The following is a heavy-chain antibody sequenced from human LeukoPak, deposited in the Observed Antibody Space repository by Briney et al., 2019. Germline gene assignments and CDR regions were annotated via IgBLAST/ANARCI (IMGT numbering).Heavy chain of an antibody. CDR3: ARDRDGYNFDY. Sequence: GGSLRLSCAASGFTFSSYEMNWVRQAPGKGLEWVSYIGSSGSTIYYADSVKGRFTISRDNAKNSLYLQMNSLRAEDTAVYYCARDRDGYNFDYWGQGTLVTVSS. CDR2: IGSSGSTI. CDR1: GFTFSSYE. V-gene: IGHV3-48*03. D-gene: IGHD5-24*01. J-gene: IGHJ4*02.